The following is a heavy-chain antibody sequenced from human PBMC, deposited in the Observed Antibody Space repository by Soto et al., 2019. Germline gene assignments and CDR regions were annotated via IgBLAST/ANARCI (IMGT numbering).Heavy chain of an antibody. D-gene: IGHD6-19*01. CDR2: IIPIFGTA. J-gene: IGHJ6*02. V-gene: IGHV1-69*13. Sequence: SVKVSCKASGGTFSSYAISWVRQAPGQGLEWMGGIIPIFGTANYAQKFQGRVTITADESTSTAYMELSSLRSEDTAVYYCARVPLHSSGWYNYYYYYGMDVWGQGTTVTVS. CDR1: GGTFSSYA. CDR3: ARVPLHSSGWYNYYYYYGMDV.